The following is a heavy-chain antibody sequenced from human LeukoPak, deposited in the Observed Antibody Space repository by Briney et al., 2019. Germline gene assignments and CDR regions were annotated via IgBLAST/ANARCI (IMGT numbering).Heavy chain of an antibody. Sequence: GGSLRLSCAASGFTFTIFGFNWVRQAPGKVPEWVSYIDARSGITYYADSVQGRFTISRDNAKNSLYLQMNSLRAEDTAVYYCARAYLPYYDFWSGYPHWGQGTLVTVSS. CDR3: ARAYLPYYDFWSGYPH. CDR2: IDARSGIT. CDR1: GFTFTIFG. D-gene: IGHD3-3*01. V-gene: IGHV3-48*01. J-gene: IGHJ4*02.